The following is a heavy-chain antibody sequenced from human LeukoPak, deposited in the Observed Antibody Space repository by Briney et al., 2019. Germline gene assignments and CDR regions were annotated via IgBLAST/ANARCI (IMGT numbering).Heavy chain of an antibody. Sequence: PSETLSLTCTVSGGSISSYYWSWIRQPAGKGLEWTGRIYTSGSTNYNPSPKSRVTMSVDTSKNQFSLKLSYVTAADTSVYYCARAPKRFYYDSSEAFDIWGQGTMVTVSS. V-gene: IGHV4-4*07. D-gene: IGHD3-22*01. J-gene: IGHJ3*02. CDR2: IYTSGST. CDR1: GGSISSYY. CDR3: ARAPKRFYYDSSEAFDI.